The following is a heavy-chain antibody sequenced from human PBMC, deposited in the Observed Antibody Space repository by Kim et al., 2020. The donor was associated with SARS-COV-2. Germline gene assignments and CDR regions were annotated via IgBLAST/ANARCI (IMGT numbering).Heavy chain of an antibody. D-gene: IGHD1-26*01. CDR2: ISGSGGST. Sequence: GGSLRLSCAASGFTFSSFVMSWVRQAPGKGLEWVSAISGSGGSTYYADSVKGRFTISRDNSKNTLYLQMNSLRAEDTAVYYCATCSGSYYEPDYWGQGTLVTVSS. J-gene: IGHJ4*02. V-gene: IGHV3-23*01. CDR3: ATCSGSYYEPDY. CDR1: GFTFSSFV.